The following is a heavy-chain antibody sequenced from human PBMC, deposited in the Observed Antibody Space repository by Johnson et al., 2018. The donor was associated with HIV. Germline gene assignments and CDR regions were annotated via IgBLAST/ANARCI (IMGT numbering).Heavy chain of an antibody. CDR1: GFTFSSYA. V-gene: IGHV3-30*04. J-gene: IGHJ3*02. D-gene: IGHD5-12*01. CDR2: ISYDGSNK. CDR3: ARARAYSGYDYAVDI. Sequence: QVQLVESGGGVVQPGRSLRLSCAASGFTFSSYAMHWVRQAPGKGLEWVAVISYDGSNKYYADSVKGRFTISRDNSKNTLYLQMNSLRAEDTAVYYCARARAYSGYDYAVDIWGQGTMVTVSS.